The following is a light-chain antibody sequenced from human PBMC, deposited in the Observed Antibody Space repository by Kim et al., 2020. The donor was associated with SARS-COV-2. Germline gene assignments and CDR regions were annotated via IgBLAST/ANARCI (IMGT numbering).Light chain of an antibody. CDR1: TIGDYR. Sequence: APGQTARITCGEDTIGDYRVHWYQQKPGQAPLLVIYYDTDRPSGIPERFSGSNSGTTVTLTISSVEAGDEADYYCQVWHTGGDRVVFGGGAQLTVL. J-gene: IGLJ2*01. CDR3: QVWHTGGDRVV. CDR2: YDT. V-gene: IGLV3-21*01.